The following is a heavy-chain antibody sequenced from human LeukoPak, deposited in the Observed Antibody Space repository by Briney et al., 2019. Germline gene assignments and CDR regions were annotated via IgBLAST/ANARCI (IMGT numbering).Heavy chain of an antibody. J-gene: IGHJ4*02. D-gene: IGHD5-18*01. V-gene: IGHV1-2*04. CDR3: ARASDGYSYGSFVDY. CDR2: INPNSGAT. Sequence: ASVKVSCKASGYTFTGYYMQWVRQAPGQGLEWMGWINPNSGATNYAQKFQGWDTMTRDTSTTTAYMELSRLRFDDTAVYYCARASDGYSYGSFVDYWGQGTLVTVSS. CDR1: GYTFTGYY.